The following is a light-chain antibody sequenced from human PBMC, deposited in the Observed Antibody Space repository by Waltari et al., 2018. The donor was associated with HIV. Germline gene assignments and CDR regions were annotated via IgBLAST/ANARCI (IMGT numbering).Light chain of an antibody. CDR1: TTNIGSKY. Sequence: QSVLTQPPSVSAAPGQKFTISCSGSTTNIGSKYVSWYRQTPGTAPKLLIYDNNKRPSGIPDRFSGSKSGTSATLDITGLQTGDEADYYCEAWDSSLSAVLFGGGTKVTVL. J-gene: IGLJ2*01. V-gene: IGLV1-51*01. CDR2: DNN. CDR3: EAWDSSLSAVL.